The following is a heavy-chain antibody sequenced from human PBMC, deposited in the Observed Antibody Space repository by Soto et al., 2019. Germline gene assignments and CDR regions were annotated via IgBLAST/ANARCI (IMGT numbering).Heavy chain of an antibody. CDR2: IYYSGST. Sequence: SETLSLTCSVSGGSISSSSYYWAWIRKPPGKGLEWIGSIYYSGSTYYNPSLKSRVTISVDTSKNQFSLKLSSVTAADTAVYYCATYGEYVYFDYWGQGTLVTVSS. D-gene: IGHD4-17*01. CDR1: GGSISSSSYY. V-gene: IGHV4-39*01. J-gene: IGHJ4*02. CDR3: ATYGEYVYFDY.